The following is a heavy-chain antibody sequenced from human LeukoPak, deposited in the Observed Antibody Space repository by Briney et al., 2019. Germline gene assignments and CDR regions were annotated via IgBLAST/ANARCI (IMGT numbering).Heavy chain of an antibody. D-gene: IGHD3-10*01. Sequence: SSETLSLTCAVYGGSFSGYYWSWIRQPPGKGLEWIGEINHSGSTNYNPSLKSRVTISVDTSKNQFSLKLSSVTAADTAVYYCARRHGSGSYVGWFDPWGQGTLVTVSS. J-gene: IGHJ5*02. CDR1: GGSFSGYY. CDR2: INHSGST. CDR3: ARRHGSGSYVGWFDP. V-gene: IGHV4-34*01.